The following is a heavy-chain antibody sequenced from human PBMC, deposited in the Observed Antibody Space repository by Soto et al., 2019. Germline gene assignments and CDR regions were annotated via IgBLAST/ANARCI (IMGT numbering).Heavy chain of an antibody. CDR1: GYTFTNYG. J-gene: IGHJ2*01. CDR2: ISAYNGNT. D-gene: IGHD2-15*01. V-gene: IGHV1-18*01. Sequence: QVQLVQSGSEVKKPGASVKVSCKASGYTFTNYGMSWVRQAPGQGLEWMGWISAYNGNTNHAQNFQGRVTMTTDTSTNTAYMELRSLGSDDTAVYYCARCYCSVGSCYSCWHFDLWGRGALVTVSS. CDR3: ARCYCSVGSCYSCWHFDL.